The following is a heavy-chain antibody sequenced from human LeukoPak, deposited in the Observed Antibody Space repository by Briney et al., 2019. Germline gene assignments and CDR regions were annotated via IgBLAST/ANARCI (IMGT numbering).Heavy chain of an antibody. Sequence: SDTLSLTCTVSGGSISSYYWSWIRQPPGKGLEWIGYIYYSGSTNYNPSLKSRVTISVDTSKNQFSLRLSSATAADTAVYYCARDQMGMSWFDPWGQGILVSVSS. J-gene: IGHJ5*02. CDR2: IYYSGST. CDR1: GGSISSYY. V-gene: IGHV4-59*01. CDR3: ARDQMGMSWFDP. D-gene: IGHD1-26*01.